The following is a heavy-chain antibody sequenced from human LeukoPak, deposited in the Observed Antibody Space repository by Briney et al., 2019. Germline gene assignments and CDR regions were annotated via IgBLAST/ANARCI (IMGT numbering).Heavy chain of an antibody. J-gene: IGHJ1*01. D-gene: IGHD4-17*01. Sequence: GGSLRLSCSASGFTFSNYAMTWVRQAPGKGLAWVATISGIGGTTYYADSAKGRFTISRDDSQNTLFLQMNSLRADDTAVYYCPKGATAVTNFVACPYWGQGTLATASS. CDR1: GFTFSNYA. CDR2: ISGIGGTT. V-gene: IGHV3-23*01. CDR3: PKGATAVTNFVACPY.